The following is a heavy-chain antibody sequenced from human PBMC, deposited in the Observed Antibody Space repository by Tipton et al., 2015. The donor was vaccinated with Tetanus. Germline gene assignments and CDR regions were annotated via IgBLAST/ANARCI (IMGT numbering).Heavy chain of an antibody. CDR3: ARDLGEIRNY. D-gene: IGHD3-16*01. CDR2: ISSSSSYI. J-gene: IGHJ4*02. Sequence: SLRLSCAASGFTFSSYSMNWVRQAPGKGLEWVSSISSSSSYIYYADSVKGRFTISRDNAKKSLYLQLNSLRPEDTAVYYCARDLGEIRNYWGQGTLVTVSS. V-gene: IGHV3-21*01. CDR1: GFTFSSYS.